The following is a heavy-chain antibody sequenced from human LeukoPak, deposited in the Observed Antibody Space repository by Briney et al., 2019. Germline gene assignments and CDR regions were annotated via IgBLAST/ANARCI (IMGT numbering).Heavy chain of an antibody. CDR1: GYTFTSYY. CDR2: INPSGGST. Sequence: ASVKVSCKASGYTFTSYYMHWVRQAPGQGLEWMAIINPSGGSTSYAQKFQGRVTMTRDTSTSTVYMELSSLRSEDTAVYYWARDSKARNYYDSSGGPYYFDYWGQGTLVTVSS. V-gene: IGHV1-46*01. D-gene: IGHD3-22*01. CDR3: ARDSKARNYYDSSGGPYYFDY. J-gene: IGHJ4*02.